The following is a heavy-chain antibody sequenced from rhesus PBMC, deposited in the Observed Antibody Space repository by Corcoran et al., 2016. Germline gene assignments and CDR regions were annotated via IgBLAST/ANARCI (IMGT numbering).Heavy chain of an antibody. CDR1: GLTLGDFG. CDR2: FNNASKHF. D-gene: IGHD6-31*01. Sequence: EVKLVECGRGLVEQGGAGRFACAAPGLTLGDFGFHWVGVTPGKGLQWCSTFNNASKHFFYTDSVRGRITISRAKSELSLSLQMHILRAEDTAVYYCGRGFHTPFDYWGQGVLVTVSS. CDR3: GRGFHTPFDY. V-gene: IGHV3-183*01. J-gene: IGHJ4*01.